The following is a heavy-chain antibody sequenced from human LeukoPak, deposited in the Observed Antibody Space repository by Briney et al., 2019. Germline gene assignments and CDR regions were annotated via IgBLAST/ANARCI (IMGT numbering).Heavy chain of an antibody. Sequence: GGSLRLSCAASGFTFSSYAMSWVRQAPGKGLEWVSAISGSGGSTYYADSVKGRFTISRDNSKNTLYLQMNSLRAEDTAVYYCAKDCGWAFDYCGMDVWGQGTAVTVSS. V-gene: IGHV3-23*01. CDR2: ISGSGGST. CDR1: GFTFSSYA. D-gene: IGHD6-19*01. J-gene: IGHJ6*02. CDR3: AKDCGWAFDYCGMDV.